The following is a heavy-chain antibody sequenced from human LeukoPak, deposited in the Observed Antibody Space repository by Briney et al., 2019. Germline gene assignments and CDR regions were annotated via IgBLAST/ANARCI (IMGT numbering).Heavy chain of an antibody. V-gene: IGHV4-4*02. CDR1: GGSISSSHW. D-gene: IGHD2-2*01. CDR2: IYHSGST. CDR3: ASLYCSSTSCYVGAFDI. Sequence: PSGTLSLTCAVSGGSISSSHWWSWVRQPPGKGLEWIGEIYHSGSTNYNPSLKSRVTISVDKSKNQFSLKLSSVTAADTAVYYCASLYCSSTSCYVGAFDIWGQGTMVTVSS. J-gene: IGHJ3*02.